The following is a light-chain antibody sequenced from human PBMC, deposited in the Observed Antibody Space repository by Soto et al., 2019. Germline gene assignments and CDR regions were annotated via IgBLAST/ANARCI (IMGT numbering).Light chain of an antibody. J-gene: IGKJ4*01. Sequence: IQMTQSPSTLSASVGDRVTITCRASQKINTWVAWYQQRPGKAPKLIIYEASSLEPGVPSRFGGSGSGTDFTLTISSLPPDDFATYYCQQYDIYPLTFGGGTQVKMK. CDR2: EAS. CDR1: QKINTW. V-gene: IGKV1-5*03. CDR3: QQYDIYPLT.